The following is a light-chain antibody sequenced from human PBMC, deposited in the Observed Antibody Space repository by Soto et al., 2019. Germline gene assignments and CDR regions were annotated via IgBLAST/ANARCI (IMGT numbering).Light chain of an antibody. CDR2: EGS. CDR1: SSDVGNYDL. V-gene: IGLV2-14*02. Sequence: QSVLTQPASVSGSPGQSITISCTGTSSDVGNYDLVSWYQQLPGKAPKFILYEGSKRPSGVSNRFSGSKSGDTASLTISGLQAEDEADYYCSSYTTSSSYVFGTGTKVTVL. J-gene: IGLJ1*01. CDR3: SSYTTSSSYV.